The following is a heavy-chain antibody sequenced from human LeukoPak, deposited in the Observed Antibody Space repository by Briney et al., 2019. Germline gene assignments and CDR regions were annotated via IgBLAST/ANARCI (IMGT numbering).Heavy chain of an antibody. CDR1: GGSISSYY. V-gene: IGHV4-59*01. CDR3: ARAGWYYDSNDAFDI. CDR2: IYYSGST. D-gene: IGHD3-22*01. J-gene: IGHJ3*02. Sequence: SETLSLTCTVSGGSISSYYWGWIRQPPGKGLEWIGYIYYSGSTNYNPSPKSRVTISVDTSKNQFSLKLSSVTAADTAVYYCARAGWYYDSNDAFDIWGQGTMVTVSS.